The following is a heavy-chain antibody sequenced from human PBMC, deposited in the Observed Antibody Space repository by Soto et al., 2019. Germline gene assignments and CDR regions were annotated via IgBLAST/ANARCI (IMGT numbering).Heavy chain of an antibody. D-gene: IGHD3-22*01. CDR1: GNSISTTNW. V-gene: IGHV4-4*02. Sequence: QVELQESGPGLVKPSGTLSLTCVVSGNSISTTNWWSWVRQSPGKGLEWIGEINHSGSTNYNPSLKSRVTISVDKSKNQFSLKLSSVTAADTAVYYCARDVGYHYDGSPSGQFDFWGQGTLVTVSS. CDR2: INHSGST. J-gene: IGHJ4*02. CDR3: ARDVGYHYDGSPSGQFDF.